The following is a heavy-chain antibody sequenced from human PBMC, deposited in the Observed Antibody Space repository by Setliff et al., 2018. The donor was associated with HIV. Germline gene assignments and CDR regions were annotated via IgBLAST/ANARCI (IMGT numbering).Heavy chain of an antibody. Sequence: SVKVSCKASGVTFNYSFITWVRQAPGQGLEWMGGVVPTIHEATYAQKFQGRVTITADESATTVYMEMGGLTSEDTAIYYCARGADASGYFYREYFQHWGQGTLVTVSS. CDR3: ARGADASGYFYREYFQH. D-gene: IGHD3-22*01. J-gene: IGHJ1*01. V-gene: IGHV1-69*13. CDR2: VVPTIHEA. CDR1: GVTFNYSF.